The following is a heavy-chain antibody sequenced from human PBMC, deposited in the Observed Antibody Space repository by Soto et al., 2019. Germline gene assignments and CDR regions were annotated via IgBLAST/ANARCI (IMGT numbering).Heavy chain of an antibody. J-gene: IGHJ4*02. CDR3: AKQLLVPYYFDY. CDR1: GFNVSSNY. V-gene: IGHV3-66*04. CDR2: IYSGGST. D-gene: IGHD2-15*01. Sequence: EVQLVESGGGLVQPGGSLRLSCAASGFNVSSNYMTWVRQAPGKGLEWVSVIYSGGSTYYADSVKGRFTISRDTSKNTLYLQMNSLRAGDTAVYHCAKQLLVPYYFDYWGQGTLVTVSS.